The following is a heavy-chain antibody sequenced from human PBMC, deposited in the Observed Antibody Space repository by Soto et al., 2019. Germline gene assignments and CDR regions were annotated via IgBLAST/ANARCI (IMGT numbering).Heavy chain of an antibody. D-gene: IGHD3-22*01. Sequence: EVQLVESGGGLVKPGGSLRLSCAASGFIFSNAWINWVRQAPGKGLEWVGRIKSKIDGGTTDFAAPVRGRFAISRDDSKNIVYMQMNILKIEDSGVYYRSTDTYSNMMVVRLDNWGHGTLVTVSS. J-gene: IGHJ4*01. CDR3: STDTYSNMMVVRLDN. V-gene: IGHV3-15*07. CDR1: GFIFSNAW. CDR2: IKSKIDGGTT.